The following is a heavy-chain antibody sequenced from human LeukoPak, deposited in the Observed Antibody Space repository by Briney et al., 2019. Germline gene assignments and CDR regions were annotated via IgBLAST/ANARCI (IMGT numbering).Heavy chain of an antibody. V-gene: IGHV4-4*02. CDR1: GGSISSSNW. J-gene: IGHJ4*02. D-gene: IGHD6-13*01. CDR3: ARAYSSGWYDSFFDY. CDR2: IYHSGST. Sequence: PSETLSLTCAVSGGSISSSNWWSWVRQPPGKGLEWIGEIYHSGSTNYNPSLKSRVTISVDKSKNQFSLKLSSVTAADTAVYYCARAYSSGWYDSFFDYWGQGTLVTVSS.